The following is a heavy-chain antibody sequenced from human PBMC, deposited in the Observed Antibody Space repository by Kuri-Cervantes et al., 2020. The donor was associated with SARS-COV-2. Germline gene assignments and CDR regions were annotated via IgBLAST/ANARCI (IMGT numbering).Heavy chain of an antibody. J-gene: IGHJ6*02. V-gene: IGHV3-64*01. CDR1: GFNFSSYA. CDR3: ARGHLSGWYGRYYYFGMDF. D-gene: IGHD6-19*01. Sequence: GEALKILWAALGFNFSSYAMHRVRQAPGQGLEYVSAISSNGGSTYYANPVKGRFTISRDNFKNTLYLQMGSLRAEDMAVYYCARGHLSGWYGRYYYFGMDFWGQGTTVTVSS. CDR2: ISSNGGST.